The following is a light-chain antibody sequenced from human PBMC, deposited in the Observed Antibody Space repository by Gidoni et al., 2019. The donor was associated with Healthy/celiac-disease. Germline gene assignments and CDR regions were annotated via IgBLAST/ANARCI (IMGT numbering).Light chain of an antibody. V-gene: IGLV2-11*01. Sequence: QSALTQPRSVSRSPGQSVTISCTGTSSDVGGYNYVSWYQQHPGKAPKLMIYDVSKRPSGVPDRFSGSKSGNTASLTISGRQAEDEADYYCCSYAGSYPMVFGGGTKLTVL. CDR1: SSDVGGYNY. J-gene: IGLJ2*01. CDR2: DVS. CDR3: CSYAGSYPMV.